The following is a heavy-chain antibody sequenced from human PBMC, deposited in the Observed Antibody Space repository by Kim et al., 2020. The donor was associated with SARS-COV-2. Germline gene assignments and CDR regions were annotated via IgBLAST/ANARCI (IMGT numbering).Heavy chain of an antibody. V-gene: IGHV3-33*01. D-gene: IGHD3-22*01. CDR2: IWYDGSNK. CDR1: GFTFSSYG. CDR3: ARDAHDDSPSSVDP. J-gene: IGHJ5*02. Sequence: GGSLRLSCAASGFTFSSYGMHWVRQAPGKGLEWVAVIWYDGSNKYYADSVKGRFTISRDNSKNTLYLQMSSLRAEDTAVYYCARDAHDDSPSSVDPWGQGTLVTVSS.